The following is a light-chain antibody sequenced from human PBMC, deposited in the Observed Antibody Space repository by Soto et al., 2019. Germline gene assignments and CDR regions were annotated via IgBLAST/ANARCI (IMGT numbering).Light chain of an antibody. CDR2: STD. CDR3: LLYYGSAQFGV. V-gene: IGLV7-43*01. Sequence: QAVVTQEPSLTVSPGGTVTLTCASSTGAVTSGYYPNWFQQKPGQAPMALIYSTDNNHSWTPARFSGSLLGGKAALTLSGVQPEDEAEYYCLLYYGSAQFGVVGTGTKLTVL. CDR1: TGAVTSGYY. J-gene: IGLJ1*01.